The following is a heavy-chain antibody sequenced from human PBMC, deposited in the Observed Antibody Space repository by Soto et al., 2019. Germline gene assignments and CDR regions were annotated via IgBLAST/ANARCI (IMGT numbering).Heavy chain of an antibody. Sequence: SETLSLTCTVSGGSISSGDYYWSWIRQPPGKGLEWIGYIYYSGSTYYNPSLKSRVTISVDTSKNQFSLKLSSVTAADTAVYYCARDGNRAAAGTGGAALLHYYGMDVWGQGTTVTVSS. V-gene: IGHV4-30-4*01. CDR3: ARDGNRAAAGTGGAALLHYYGMDV. CDR2: IYYSGST. D-gene: IGHD6-13*01. CDR1: GGSISSGDYY. J-gene: IGHJ6*02.